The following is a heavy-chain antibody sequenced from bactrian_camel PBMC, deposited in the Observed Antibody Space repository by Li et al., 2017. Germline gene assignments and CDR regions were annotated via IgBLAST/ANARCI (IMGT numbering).Heavy chain of an antibody. Sequence: HVQLVESGGGLVQPGGSQRLACTASGHGDSDYCMGWFRQTPGKEREGVAAINNHGATSYADSVKGRFTISRDNAKNTVYLQMNSLKSEDTALYWCATSTGGKVGYEFNNWGRGTQVTVS. CDR1: GHGDSDYC. CDR2: INNHGAT. D-gene: IGHD3*01. V-gene: IGHV3S53*01. CDR3: ATSTGGKVGYEFNN. J-gene: IGHJ4*01.